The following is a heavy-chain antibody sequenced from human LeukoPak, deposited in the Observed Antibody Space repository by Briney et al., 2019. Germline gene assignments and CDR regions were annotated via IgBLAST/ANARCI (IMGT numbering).Heavy chain of an antibody. Sequence: ASVKVSCKASGYTFTNYAMHWVRQAPGQRLEWMGWINAGNGNTKYSQKFQGKVTITRDTSASTAYMELSSLGSEDAAVYYCARDNRFYSPFDYWGQGTLVTVSS. CDR2: INAGNGNT. J-gene: IGHJ4*02. CDR1: GYTFTNYA. V-gene: IGHV1-3*01. D-gene: IGHD2-21*01. CDR3: ARDNRFYSPFDY.